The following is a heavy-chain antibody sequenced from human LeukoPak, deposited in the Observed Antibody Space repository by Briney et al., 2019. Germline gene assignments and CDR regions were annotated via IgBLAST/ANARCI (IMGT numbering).Heavy chain of an antibody. CDR1: GGTFSSYA. CDR2: IIPIFGTA. V-gene: IGHV1-69*13. CDR3: ARDRGTTVTTYYFDY. J-gene: IGHJ4*02. D-gene: IGHD4-17*01. Sequence: EASVKVSCKASGGTFSSYAISWVRQAPGQGLEWMGGIIPIFGTANYAQKFQGRVTITADESTSTAYMELSSLRSEDTAVYYCARDRGTTVTTYYFDYWGQGTLVTVSS.